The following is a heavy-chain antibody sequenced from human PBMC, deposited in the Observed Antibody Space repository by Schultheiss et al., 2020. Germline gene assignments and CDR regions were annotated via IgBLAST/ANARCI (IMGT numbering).Heavy chain of an antibody. CDR3: AGSKDSGYDYYYYYGMDV. CDR2: INPSGGST. J-gene: IGHJ6*02. V-gene: IGHV1-46*01. D-gene: IGHD5-12*01. CDR1: GYTFTSYY. Sequence: AAVKVSCKASGYTFTSYYMHWVRQAPGQGLEWMGIINPSGGSTSYAQKFQGRVTMTRDTSTSTVYMELSSLRSEDTAVYYCAGSKDSGYDYYYYYGMDVWGQGTTVTVSS.